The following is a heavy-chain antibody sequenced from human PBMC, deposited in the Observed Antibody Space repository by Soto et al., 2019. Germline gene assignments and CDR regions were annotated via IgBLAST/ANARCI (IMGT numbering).Heavy chain of an antibody. CDR3: GRRIEMTTMKTGMDV. J-gene: IGHJ6*02. CDR1: GYSITSGHY. CDR2: IHHSGST. Sequence: SETLSLTCDVSGYSITSGHYWGWIRQPPGKGLEWIGIIHHSGSTYYNPSLKSRVTISIDTSRNRFSLKLISVTAADTAVYYWGRRIEMTTMKTGMDVWGQGTTVT. V-gene: IGHV4-38-2*01.